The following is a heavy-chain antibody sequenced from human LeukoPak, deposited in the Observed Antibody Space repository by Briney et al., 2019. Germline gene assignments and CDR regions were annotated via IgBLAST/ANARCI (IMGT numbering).Heavy chain of an antibody. CDR3: ARHKDDYVWGTFRFGFGL. V-gene: IGHV4-39*01. J-gene: IGHJ4*02. Sequence: SETLSLTCTVSGGSLSSNHYYWAWIRQPPGKGLEWLGRNYYRGTTYYNPCPKSRVNISVDTYNNQCSLKLSSVTAADTSVYYCARHKDDYVWGTFRFGFGLWGQGTLVTVSS. CDR2: NYYRGTT. CDR1: GGSLSSNHYY. D-gene: IGHD3-16*01.